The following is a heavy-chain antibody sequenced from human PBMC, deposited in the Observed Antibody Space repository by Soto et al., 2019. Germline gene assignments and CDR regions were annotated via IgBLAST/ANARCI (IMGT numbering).Heavy chain of an antibody. CDR3: ARENSYFDY. Sequence: QIQLLQSGAEVKKPGASVKVTCKASGYTFRNFGISWVRQAPGPGLEWMGWISAYNANENYAQKFQGRLTMTADTYTSTAYMELRSLRSDDTAVYYCARENSYFDYWGQGTLVTVSS. J-gene: IGHJ4*02. CDR1: GYTFRNFG. V-gene: IGHV1-18*01. CDR2: ISAYNANE.